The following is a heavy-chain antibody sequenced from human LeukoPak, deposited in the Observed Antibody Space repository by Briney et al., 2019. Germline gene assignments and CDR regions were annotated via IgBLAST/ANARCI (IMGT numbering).Heavy chain of an antibody. CDR1: GYTFTGYY. CDR3: ARSAVPALGFDY. D-gene: IGHD3-3*02. Sequence: ASVKVSCKASGYTFTGYYMHWVRQAPGQGLEWMGWINPNSGGTNYAQKFQGRVTMTRGTSISTAYMELSRLRSDDTAAYYCARSAVPALGFDYWGQGTLVTVSS. CDR2: INPNSGGT. J-gene: IGHJ4*02. V-gene: IGHV1-2*02.